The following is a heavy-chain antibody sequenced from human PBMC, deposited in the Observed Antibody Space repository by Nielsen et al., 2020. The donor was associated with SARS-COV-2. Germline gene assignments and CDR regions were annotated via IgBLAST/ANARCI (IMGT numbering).Heavy chain of an antibody. Sequence: SETLSLTCIVSGGSISTGSHYWSWIRQPPGTGLEWIGYIFYRGNTNYKPSLKRRVTISIDTSKNQFSLKLSSVTAADTAVYYCARRAEGLQLWRRYFYYLDVWGKGTTVTVSS. CDR1: GGSISTGSHY. CDR3: ARRAEGLQLWRRYFYYLDV. V-gene: IGHV4-61*01. J-gene: IGHJ6*03. CDR2: IFYRGNT. D-gene: IGHD3-16*01.